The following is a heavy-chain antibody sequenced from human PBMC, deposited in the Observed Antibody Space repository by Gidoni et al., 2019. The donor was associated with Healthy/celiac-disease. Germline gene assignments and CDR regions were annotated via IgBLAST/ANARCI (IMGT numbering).Heavy chain of an antibody. D-gene: IGHD2-21*02. Sequence: VQLLEFGGGLVQLGGSLRISCAASGFTFSSYAMSWVRQAPGKGMEVVSAIMGSGGSTYYADAVKGRFTISRDNSKNTLYLQMNSLRTEDTAVYYCANRRYGGNSDWYFDLGGRGTLVTVSS. CDR2: IMGSGGST. J-gene: IGHJ2*01. V-gene: IGHV3-23*01. CDR3: ANRRYGGNSDWYFDL. CDR1: GFTFSSYA.